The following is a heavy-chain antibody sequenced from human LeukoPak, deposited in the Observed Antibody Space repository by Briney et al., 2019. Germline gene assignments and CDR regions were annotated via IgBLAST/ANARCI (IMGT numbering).Heavy chain of an antibody. CDR2: IITIFGTA. V-gene: IGHV1-69*13. CDR1: GGTFSSYA. CDR3: ARNAFDAFDI. Sequence: SVKVSCKASGGTFSSYAISWVRQAPGQGLEWMGGIITIFGTANYAQKFQGRVTITADESTSTAYMELSSLRSEDTAVYYCARNAFDAFDIWGQGTMVTVSS. J-gene: IGHJ3*02. D-gene: IGHD2-2*01.